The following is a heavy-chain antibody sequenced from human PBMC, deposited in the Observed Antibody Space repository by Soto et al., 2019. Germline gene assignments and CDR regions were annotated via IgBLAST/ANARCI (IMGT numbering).Heavy chain of an antibody. CDR3: ARDMVVAATPYYYGMDV. J-gene: IGHJ6*02. V-gene: IGHV1-8*01. D-gene: IGHD2-15*01. CDR1: GYTFTSYD. CDR2: MNPNSGNT. Sequence: QVQLVQSGAEVKKPGASVKVSCKASGYTFTSYDITWVRQATGQGLEWMGWMNPNSGNTGYAQKFQGRVTMTRNTSISTAYMELSSLRSEDTAVYYCARDMVVAATPYYYGMDVWGQGTTVTVSS.